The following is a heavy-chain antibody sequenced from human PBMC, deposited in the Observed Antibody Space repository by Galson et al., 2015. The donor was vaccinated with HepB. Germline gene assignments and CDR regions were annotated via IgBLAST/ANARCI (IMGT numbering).Heavy chain of an antibody. CDR1: GFTINNYG. J-gene: IGHJ4*02. CDR3: AKELREWGSPDY. V-gene: IGHV3-30*18. D-gene: IGHD7-27*01. CDR2: ISFDGTNK. Sequence: SLRLSCAASGFTINNYGMRWVRQAPGKGLEWVAVISFDGTNKFYADPVKGRFTISRDSSKNTLYLQMNSLRAEDTAVYYCAKELREWGSPDYWGQGTLVTVSS.